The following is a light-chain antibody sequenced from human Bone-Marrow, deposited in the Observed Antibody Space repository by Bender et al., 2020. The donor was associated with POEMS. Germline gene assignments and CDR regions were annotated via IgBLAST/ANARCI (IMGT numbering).Light chain of an antibody. Sequence: SYVLTQPPSVSLAPGETARITCFGDVLLKQYVYWYQQKSGQAPVLAIFQDTGRPSGIPERFSGSSSGTTVTLTINEVQAEDEADYYCQSADSSGTQVVFGGGTKLTVL. J-gene: IGLJ2*01. CDR1: VLLKQY. V-gene: IGLV3-25*03. CDR3: QSADSSGTQVV. CDR2: QDT.